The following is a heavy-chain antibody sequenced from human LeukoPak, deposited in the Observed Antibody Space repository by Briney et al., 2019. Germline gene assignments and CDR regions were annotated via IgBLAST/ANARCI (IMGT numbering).Heavy chain of an antibody. V-gene: IGHV4-39*02. CDR3: TRDNGYCSGGTCLHYYMDV. Sequence: KPSETLSLTCTVSGGSISSSSYYWGWLRQPPGKGLEWIGSIDYSGSTYYNPSLKSPVTISVDTSKNQFSLKLSSVTAADTAVYYCTRDNGYCSGGTCLHYYMDVWGKGTTVTTSS. CDR1: GGSISSSSYY. J-gene: IGHJ6*03. CDR2: IDYSGST. D-gene: IGHD2-15*01.